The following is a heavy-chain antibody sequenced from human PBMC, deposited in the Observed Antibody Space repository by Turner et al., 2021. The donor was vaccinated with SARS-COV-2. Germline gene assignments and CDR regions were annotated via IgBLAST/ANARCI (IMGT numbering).Heavy chain of an antibody. CDR1: GVSISTDC. CDR2: ICYSGST. Sequence: QVQLQESGPGLVNPSETLSLTCTVSGVSISTDCWSWVRQSPDKGLEWIAYICYSGSTHYNPSLKSRVTISLDTSKKQCSVKLSSVTAADTAVYYCARGISSSSRYFNWFDPWGQGTLVTVSS. J-gene: IGHJ5*02. V-gene: IGHV4-59*01. CDR3: ARGISSSSRYFNWFDP. D-gene: IGHD6-13*01.